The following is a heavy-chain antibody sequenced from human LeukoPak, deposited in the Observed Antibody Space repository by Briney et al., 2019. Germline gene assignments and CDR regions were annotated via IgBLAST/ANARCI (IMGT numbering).Heavy chain of an antibody. CDR3: AKARPGDTFDY. CDR2: IKPDGSET. J-gene: IGHJ4*02. CDR1: GFTFSSYW. Sequence: PGGSLRLSCAASGFTFSSYWMSWVRQAPGKGLEWVANIKPDGSETNYLDSVKGRFTISRDNAKNSLYLQMNSLRVEDTAIYYCAKARPGDTFDYWGQGTLVTVSS. V-gene: IGHV3-7*01. D-gene: IGHD3-10*01.